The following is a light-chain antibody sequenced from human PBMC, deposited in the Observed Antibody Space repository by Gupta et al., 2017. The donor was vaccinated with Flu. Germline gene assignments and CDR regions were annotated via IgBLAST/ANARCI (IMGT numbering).Light chain of an antibody. Sequence: QYALTPPRSVSGSPGQSVTISCTGTSSDVGGYNYVSWYQQHPCKAPKLMIYDVSKRPSGVPDRFSGSKSGNTASLTISGLQAEDEADYYCCSYAGSVYVFGTGTKVTVL. CDR3: CSYAGSVYV. J-gene: IGLJ1*01. V-gene: IGLV2-11*01. CDR1: SSDVGGYNY. CDR2: DVS.